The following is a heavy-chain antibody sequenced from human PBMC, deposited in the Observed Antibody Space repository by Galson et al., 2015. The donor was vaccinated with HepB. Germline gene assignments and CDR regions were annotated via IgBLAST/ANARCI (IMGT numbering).Heavy chain of an antibody. CDR2: INPSGGST. CDR3: AGDRSTVTTRGRGFYYYYGMDV. V-gene: IGHV1-46*04. J-gene: IGHJ6*02. D-gene: IGHD4-17*01. Sequence: SVKVSCKASGYTFTSYYMHWVRQAPGQGLEWMGIINPSGGSTSYAQKLQGRVTMTRDTSTSTVYMELSSLRSEDTAVYYCAGDRSTVTTRGRGFYYYYGMDVWGQGTTVTVSS. CDR1: GYTFTSYY.